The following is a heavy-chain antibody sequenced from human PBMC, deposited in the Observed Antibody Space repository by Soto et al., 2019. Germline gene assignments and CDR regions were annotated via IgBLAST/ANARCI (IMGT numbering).Heavy chain of an antibody. CDR2: IVVGSGNT. CDR1: GFTFTSSA. D-gene: IGHD3-22*01. CDR3: AAGPYYYDSSGHDDYSFDY. Sequence: SVKVSCKASGFTFTSSAVQWVRQARGQRLEWIGWIVVGSGNTNYAPKFQERVTITRDMSTSTAYMELSSLRSEDTAVYYCAAGPYYYDSSGHDDYSFDYWGQGTLVTVSS. V-gene: IGHV1-58*01. J-gene: IGHJ4*02.